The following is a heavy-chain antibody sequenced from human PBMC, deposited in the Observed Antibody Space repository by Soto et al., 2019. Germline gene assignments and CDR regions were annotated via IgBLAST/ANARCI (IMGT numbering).Heavy chain of an antibody. V-gene: IGHV4-30-4*01. J-gene: IGHJ5*02. CDR1: GGSLSSGDYY. CDR3: ARGVNGFDP. CDR2: IYYSGSF. Sequence: QVQLLESGPGLVKPSQTLSLTCTVSGGSLSSGDYYWSWIRQPPGKGLELLGFIYYSGSFYYNPSLQSRLSISADMSKNQFSLNLSSVTAADTAVYFCARGVNGFDPWGQGTLVTVSS.